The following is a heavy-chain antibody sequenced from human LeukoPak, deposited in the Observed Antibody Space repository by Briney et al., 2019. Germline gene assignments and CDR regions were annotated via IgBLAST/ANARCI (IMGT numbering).Heavy chain of an antibody. D-gene: IGHD6-13*01. CDR3: ARSSLYSSSNTDY. V-gene: IGHV4-59*08. J-gene: IGHJ4*02. CDR1: GGSISSYY. Sequence: SETLSLTCTVSGGSISSYYWSWIRQPPGKGLEWIGYIYYSGSTNYNPSLKSRVTISVDTSKNQFSLKLSSVTAADTAVYYCARSSLYSSSNTDYWGQGTLVTVSS. CDR2: IYYSGST.